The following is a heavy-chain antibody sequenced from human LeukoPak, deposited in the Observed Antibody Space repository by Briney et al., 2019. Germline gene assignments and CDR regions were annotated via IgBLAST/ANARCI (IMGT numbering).Heavy chain of an antibody. V-gene: IGHV3-23*01. Sequence: RTGRTLRLSCAASGFTFSSYGMSWVRQAPGKGLEWVSAITGSGGRTYYADSVKGRFTISRDNSKNSLYLQMNSLRAEDTAVYYCARDGEFYYDSSSYWGQGSLVTVSS. CDR3: ARDGEFYYDSSSY. CDR2: ITGSGGRT. D-gene: IGHD3-22*01. J-gene: IGHJ4*02. CDR1: GFTFSSYG.